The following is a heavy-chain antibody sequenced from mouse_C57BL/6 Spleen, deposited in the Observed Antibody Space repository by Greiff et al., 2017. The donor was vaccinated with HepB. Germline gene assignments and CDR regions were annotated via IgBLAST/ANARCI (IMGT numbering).Heavy chain of an antibody. J-gene: IGHJ4*01. V-gene: IGHV1-52*01. CDR3: AREYYGTPSYAMDY. Sequence: VQLQQPGAELVRPGSSVKLSCKASGYTFTSYWMHWVKQRPIQGLEWIGNIDPSDSETHYNQKFKDKATLTVDKSSSTAYMQLSSLTSEDSAVYYCAREYYGTPSYAMDYWGQGTSVTVSS. CDR2: IDPSDSET. CDR1: GYTFTSYW. D-gene: IGHD1-1*01.